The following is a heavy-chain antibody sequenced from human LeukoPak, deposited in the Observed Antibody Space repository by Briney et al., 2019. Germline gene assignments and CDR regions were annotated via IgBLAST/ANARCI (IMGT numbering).Heavy chain of an antibody. V-gene: IGHV1-46*01. CDR3: ARDASSTSCYGCWDYYYMDV. CDR2: INPSGGST. CDR1: GYTFTSYY. Sequence: ASVKVSCKASGYTFTSYYMHWVRQAPGQGLEWMGIINPSGGSTSYAQKFQGRVTMTRDTSTSTVYMELSSLRSEDTAVYYCARDASSTSCYGCWDYYYMDVWGKGTTVTVSS. J-gene: IGHJ6*03. D-gene: IGHD2-2*01.